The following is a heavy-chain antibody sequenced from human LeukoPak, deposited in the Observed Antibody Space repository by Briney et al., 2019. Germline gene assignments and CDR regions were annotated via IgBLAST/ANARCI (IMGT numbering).Heavy chain of an antibody. D-gene: IGHD3-3*01. CDR1: GFTFGDYV. CDR2: IRSKAYGGTT. Sequence: PGGSLRLSCTASGFTFGDYVMSWVRQAPGKGLEWVGFIRSKAYGGTTEYAASVKGRFTISRDDSKSIAYLLMNSLKTGDTAIYYCTRVGGYYDFWSATPFYFDFWGQGTLVTVSS. V-gene: IGHV3-49*04. CDR3: TRVGGYYDFWSATPFYFDF. J-gene: IGHJ4*02.